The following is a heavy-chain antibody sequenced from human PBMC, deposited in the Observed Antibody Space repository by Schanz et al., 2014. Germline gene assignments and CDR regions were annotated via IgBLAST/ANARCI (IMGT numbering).Heavy chain of an antibody. CDR2: IKQDGSEK. Sequence: EVQLVESGGGLVQPGGSLRLSCGGSGFTFSKYWMSWVRQAPGKGLEWVANIKQDGSEKYYVDAVKGRFTISRDNSKNILYLQMNSLRAEDTAVYYCAKARRKSNCSGGRCFHYSYYGMDVWGQGTTVTVSS. V-gene: IGHV3-7*05. CDR1: GFTFSKYW. D-gene: IGHD2-15*01. CDR3: AKARRKSNCSGGRCFHYSYYGMDV. J-gene: IGHJ6*02.